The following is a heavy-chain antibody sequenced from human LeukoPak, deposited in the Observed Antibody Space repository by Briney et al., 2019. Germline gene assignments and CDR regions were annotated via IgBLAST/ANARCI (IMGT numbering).Heavy chain of an antibody. CDR2: ISPDGETT. Sequence: GGSLRLSCNASGFTFSSISMSWLRQAPGKGLEWVTSISPDGETTYYADSVKGRFTISRDNSKNTLYLQMNSLRAEVTAVYYCARDGCSSTGCPDAFDIWGQGTMVTVSS. J-gene: IGHJ3*02. D-gene: IGHD2-2*01. CDR1: GFTFSSIS. CDR3: ARDGCSSTGCPDAFDI. V-gene: IGHV3-64*04.